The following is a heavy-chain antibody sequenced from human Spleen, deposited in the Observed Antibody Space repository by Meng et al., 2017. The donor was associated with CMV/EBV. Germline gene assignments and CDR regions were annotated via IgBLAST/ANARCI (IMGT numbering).Heavy chain of an antibody. Sequence: GESLKISCAASGFSFSSYSLNWVRQAPGKGLEWVSSISGSSNFTYYADSLKGRFTVSRDNAKKSLYLQMNSLRAEDTALYYCARGAFDWGQGTLVTVSS. J-gene: IGHJ4*02. D-gene: IGHD2/OR15-2a*01. CDR2: ISGSSNFT. CDR3: ARGAFD. V-gene: IGHV3-21*01. CDR1: GFSFSSYS.